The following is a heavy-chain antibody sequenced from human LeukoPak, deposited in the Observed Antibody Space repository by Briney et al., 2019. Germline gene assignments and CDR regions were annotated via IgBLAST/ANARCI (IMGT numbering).Heavy chain of an antibody. CDR3: AREGREGYNLGFDY. CDR2: INSDGSEG. Sequence: GGSLRLSCAVSGFTFSGFWMSWSRQAPGKGLEWVASINSDGSEGYYADVVKGRFTISRDNAKNSLYLQINSLRAEDTAVYYCAREGREGYNLGFDYWGQGTLVTVSS. D-gene: IGHD5-24*01. J-gene: IGHJ4*02. CDR1: GFTFSGFW. V-gene: IGHV3-7*03.